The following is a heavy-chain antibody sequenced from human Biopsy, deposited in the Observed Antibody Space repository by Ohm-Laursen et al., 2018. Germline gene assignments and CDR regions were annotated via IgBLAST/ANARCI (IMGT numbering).Heavy chain of an antibody. D-gene: IGHD2/OR15-2a*01. CDR2: ISYDGSKT. Sequence: SLRLSCTASGFTFSNSGMHWVCQAPGKGLEWVAAISYDGSKTDYGDSVKGRLNISRDNSKNTLDLQMSSLRVEDTAVYFCAKDKGTFNFYYYGMDVWGQGTTVTVSS. V-gene: IGHV3-30*18. J-gene: IGHJ6*02. CDR1: GFTFSNSG. CDR3: AKDKGTFNFYYYGMDV.